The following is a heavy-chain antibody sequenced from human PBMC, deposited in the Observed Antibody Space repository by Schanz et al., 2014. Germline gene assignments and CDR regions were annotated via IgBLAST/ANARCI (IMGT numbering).Heavy chain of an antibody. V-gene: IGHV4-34*01. CDR2: IYHTGST. Sequence: QVQLQQWGAGLLKPSETLSLTCAVYGVSFSGYYWSWIRQPPGKGLEWIGEIYHTGSTNYNPSLKSRVTISVDTSKNQFSLNLSSATAADTAVYYCARDRGHGDLPGDIWGQGTMVTVSS. J-gene: IGHJ3*02. CDR1: GVSFSGYY. CDR3: ARDRGHGDLPGDI. D-gene: IGHD4-17*01.